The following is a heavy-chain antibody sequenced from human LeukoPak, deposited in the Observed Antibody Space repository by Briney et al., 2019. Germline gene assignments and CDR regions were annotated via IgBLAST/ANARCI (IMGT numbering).Heavy chain of an antibody. CDR3: ASDCSGGSCY. J-gene: IGHJ4*02. V-gene: IGHV3-64*01. Sequence: PGGSLRLSCAASGFTFSSYAMHWVRQAPGEGLEYVSAISSNGGSTYYANSVKGRFTISRDNSKNTLYLQMGSLRAEDMAVYYCASDCSGGSCYWGQGTLVTVSS. CDR2: ISSNGGST. CDR1: GFTFSSYA. D-gene: IGHD2-15*01.